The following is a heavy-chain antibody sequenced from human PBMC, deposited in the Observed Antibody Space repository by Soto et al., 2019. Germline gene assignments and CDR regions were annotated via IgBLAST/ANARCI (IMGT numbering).Heavy chain of an antibody. CDR2: ISTYSGDT. D-gene: IGHD3-3*01. Sequence: ASVKVSCKASGYTFFTYDISWVRQAPGQGLEWMGWISTYSGDTKYAQKFQGRVTMTTDTSTTTAYLELRSLRSDDTAVYYCARNHGHTKSENWFGTWGQGTLVTVSS. J-gene: IGHJ5*02. CDR1: GYTFFTYD. CDR3: ARNHGHTKSENWFGT. V-gene: IGHV1-18*01.